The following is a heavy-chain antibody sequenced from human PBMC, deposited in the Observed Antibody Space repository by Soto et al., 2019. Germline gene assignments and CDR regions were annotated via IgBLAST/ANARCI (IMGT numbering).Heavy chain of an antibody. D-gene: IGHD6-6*01. J-gene: IGHJ4*02. CDR1: GFTFSSYG. CDR2: ISYDGSNK. V-gene: IGHV3-30*18. Sequence: QVQLVESGGGVVQPGRSLRLSCAASGFTFSSYGMHWVRQAPGKGLEWVAVISYDGSNKYYADSVKGRFTISRDNSKNTLYLQMNSLRDEETAVYYCAKASSYYFDYWGQGTLVTVSS. CDR3: AKASSYYFDY.